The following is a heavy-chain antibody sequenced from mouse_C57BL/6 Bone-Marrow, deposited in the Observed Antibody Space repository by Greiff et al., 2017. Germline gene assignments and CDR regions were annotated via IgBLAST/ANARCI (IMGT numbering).Heavy chain of an antibody. V-gene: IGHV14-4*01. CDR1: GFNIKDDY. CDR2: IDPENGDT. CDR3: TTFYYYGSSPYFDY. D-gene: IGHD1-1*01. Sequence: EVKLMESGAELVRPGASVKLSCTASGFNIKDDYMHWVKQRPEQGLEWIGWIDPENGDTEYASKFQGKATITADTSSNTAYLQLSSLTSEDTAVYYCTTFYYYGSSPYFDYWGQGTTLSVSS. J-gene: IGHJ2*01.